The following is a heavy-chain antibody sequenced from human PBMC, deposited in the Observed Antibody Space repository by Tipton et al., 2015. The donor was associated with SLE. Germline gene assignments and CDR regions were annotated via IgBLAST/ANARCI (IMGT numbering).Heavy chain of an antibody. J-gene: IGHJ2*01. CDR2: IYFSGNT. CDR1: GAFISNFF. Sequence: TLSLTCTVSGAFISNFFWSWIRQPPGKGLEWIGSIYFSGNTYYNPSLRSRVTISVDTSKNQFSLQLNSVTPEDTAVYYCARGVRHFDLWGRGTLVTVSS. V-gene: IGHV4-59*12. CDR3: ARGVRHFDL.